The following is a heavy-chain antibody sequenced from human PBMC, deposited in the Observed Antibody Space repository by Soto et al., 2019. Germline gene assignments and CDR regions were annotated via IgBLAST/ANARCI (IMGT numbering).Heavy chain of an antibody. D-gene: IGHD5-12*01. Sequence: SETLSLTCTVSGGSISSGGYYWSWIRQHPGKGLEWIGYIYYSGSTYYNPSLKSRVTISVDTSKNQFSLKLSSVTAADTAVYYCARELATIRTVDYWGQGTLVTVSS. J-gene: IGHJ4*02. CDR2: IYYSGST. V-gene: IGHV4-31*03. CDR3: ARELATIRTVDY. CDR1: GGSISSGGYY.